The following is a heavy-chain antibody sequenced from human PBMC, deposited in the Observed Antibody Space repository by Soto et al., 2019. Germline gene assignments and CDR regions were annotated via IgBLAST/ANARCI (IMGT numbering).Heavy chain of an antibody. J-gene: IGHJ4*02. V-gene: IGHV3-23*01. CDR2: ISGSGGST. Sequence: EVQLLESGGGLVQPGGSLRLSCAASGFTFSSYAMSWVRQAPGKGLEWVSAISGSGGSTYYADSVKGRFTISRDNSKNTRYLQMNSLRAEDTAVYYCAKDGNPDTGMADFDYWGQGTLVTVSS. CDR3: AKDGNPDTGMADFDY. CDR1: GFTFSSYA. D-gene: IGHD5-18*01.